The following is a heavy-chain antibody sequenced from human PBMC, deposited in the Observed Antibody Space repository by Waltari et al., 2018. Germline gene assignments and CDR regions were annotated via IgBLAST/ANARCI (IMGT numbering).Heavy chain of an antibody. Sequence: VQLLESGGGLVQSEGSLRLYCAASGFTFRSSAMNWDRQAPGKGVEWVSVISGSGGSTDYADSVKGRFTISRDKSKNTLYLQMNNLRVEDTAVYYCASSLYGDYTQIWGRVFDYWGQGTLVTVSS. J-gene: IGHJ4*02. D-gene: IGHD4-17*01. CDR1: GFTFRSSA. CDR2: ISGSGGST. CDR3: ASSLYGDYTQIWGRVFDY. V-gene: IGHV3-23*01.